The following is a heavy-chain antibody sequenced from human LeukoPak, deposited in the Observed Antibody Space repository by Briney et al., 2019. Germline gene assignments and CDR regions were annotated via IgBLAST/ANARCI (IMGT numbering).Heavy chain of an antibody. CDR1: GFTFTSYS. J-gene: IGHJ5*02. V-gene: IGHV1-18*01. CDR2: ISAYNGNT. Sequence: GASVKVSCKASGFTFTSYSISWVRQAPGQGLEWMGWISAYNGNTNYAQKLQGRVTMTTDTSTSTAYMELRSLRSDDTAVYYCARRITVTWFDPWGQGTLVTVSS. CDR3: ARRITVTWFDP. D-gene: IGHD4-17*01.